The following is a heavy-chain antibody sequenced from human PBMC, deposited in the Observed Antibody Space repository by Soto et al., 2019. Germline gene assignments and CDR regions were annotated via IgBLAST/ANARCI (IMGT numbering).Heavy chain of an antibody. D-gene: IGHD1-20*01. V-gene: IGHV1-18*01. CDR2: ISAYNGNT. CDR3: ARPVYNWNDGYYFDY. J-gene: IGHJ4*02. CDR1: GYTFTSYG. Sequence: ASVKVSCKASGYTFTSYGISWVRQAPGQGLEWMGWISAYNGNTNYAQKLQGRVTMTTDTSTSTAYMELRSLRSDDTAVYYCARPVYNWNDGYYFDYWGQGTLVTVSS.